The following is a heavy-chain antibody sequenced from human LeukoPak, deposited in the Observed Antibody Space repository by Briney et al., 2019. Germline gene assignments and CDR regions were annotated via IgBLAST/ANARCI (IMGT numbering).Heavy chain of an antibody. CDR1: GFTFGDYA. J-gene: IGHJ6*03. Sequence: GGSLRLSCTASGFTFGDYAMSWVRQAPGKGLEWVSAISGSGGSTYYADSVKGRFTISRDNSKNTLYLQMNSLRAEDTAVYYCARGGVYYFYYYMDVWGKGTTVIVSS. V-gene: IGHV3-23*01. CDR2: ISGSGGST. CDR3: ARGGVYYFYYYMDV. D-gene: IGHD3-16*01.